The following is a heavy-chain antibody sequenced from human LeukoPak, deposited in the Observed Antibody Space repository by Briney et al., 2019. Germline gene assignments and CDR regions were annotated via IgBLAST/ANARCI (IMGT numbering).Heavy chain of an antibody. CDR2: IRSKAYGGTT. V-gene: IGHV3-49*04. CDR3: TRERLIRSIFGVVRMDV. J-gene: IGHJ6*02. D-gene: IGHD3-3*01. Sequence: TGGSLRLSCTASGFTFSDYAMSWVRQAPGKGLEWVGFIRSKAYGGTTEYAASVKGRFTISRDDSKSIAYLQMNSPKTEDTAVYYCTRERLIRSIFGVVRMDVWGQGTTVTVSS. CDR1: GFTFSDYA.